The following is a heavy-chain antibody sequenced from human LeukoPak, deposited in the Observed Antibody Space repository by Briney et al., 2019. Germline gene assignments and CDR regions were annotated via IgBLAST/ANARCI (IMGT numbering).Heavy chain of an antibody. J-gene: IGHJ6*02. Sequence: PGGSLRLSCAASGFTFSSYGMHWVRQATGKGLEWVSAIGTAGDTYYPGSVKGRFTISRENAKNSLYLQMNSLRAGDTAVYYCARGVKDVLRYFDWLPGLMDVWGQGTTVTVSS. CDR1: GFTFSSYG. CDR3: ARGVKDVLRYFDWLPGLMDV. D-gene: IGHD3-9*01. CDR2: IGTAGDT. V-gene: IGHV3-13*01.